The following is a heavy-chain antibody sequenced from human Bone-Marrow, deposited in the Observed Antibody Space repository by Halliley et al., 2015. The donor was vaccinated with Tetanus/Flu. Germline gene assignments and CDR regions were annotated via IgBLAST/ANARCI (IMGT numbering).Heavy chain of an antibody. CDR2: KRNDDGATV. CDR3: SKTRGDYHYYYGMDV. J-gene: IGHJ6*02. V-gene: IGHV3-15*01. Sequence: KRNDDGATVDYAASVRGRVSISRDDSKNTLFLQMSSLTTEDTGVYFCSKTRGDYHYYYGMDVWGQGTTVTVSS.